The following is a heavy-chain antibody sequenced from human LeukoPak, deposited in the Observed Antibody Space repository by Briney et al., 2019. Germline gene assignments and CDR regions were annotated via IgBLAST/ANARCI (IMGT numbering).Heavy chain of an antibody. CDR3: ARQRRLELPDY. V-gene: IGHV4-39*01. Sequence: SETLSLTCTVSGGSISSSTYYWGWIRQPPGKGLEWIGSISYSGNIYYNPSLKSRVTISVDTSKNQFSLRLSSVTAADTAVYYCARQRRLELPDYWGQGTLVTVSS. CDR1: GGSISSSTYY. CDR2: ISYSGNI. D-gene: IGHD3-16*01. J-gene: IGHJ4*02.